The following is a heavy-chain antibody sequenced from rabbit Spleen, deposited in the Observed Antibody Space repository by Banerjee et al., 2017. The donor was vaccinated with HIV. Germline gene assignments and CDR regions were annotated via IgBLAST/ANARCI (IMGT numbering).Heavy chain of an antibody. CDR1: GFSFNSGYD. Sequence: QSLEESGGGLVKPGASLILTCKASGFSFNSGYDMCWVRQAPGKGLEWIACIDTGSPDFTYYASWAKGRFTISKTSSTTVTLQMTSLTVADTATYFCARDTGSSFSTYGMDLWGQGTLVTVS. CDR2: IDTGSPDFT. J-gene: IGHJ6*01. CDR3: ARDTGSSFSTYGMDL. D-gene: IGHD8-1*01. V-gene: IGHV1S40*01.